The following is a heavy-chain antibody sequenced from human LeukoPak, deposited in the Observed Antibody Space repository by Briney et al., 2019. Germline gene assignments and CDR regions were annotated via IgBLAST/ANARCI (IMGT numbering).Heavy chain of an antibody. CDR2: IKSKTDGGTT. J-gene: IGHJ4*02. D-gene: IGHD6-19*01. V-gene: IGHV3-15*01. CDR1: GFTFSSYA. Sequence: GGSLRLSCAASGFTFSSYAMSWVRQAPGKGLEWVGRIKSKTDGGTTDYAAPVKGRFTISRDDSKNTLYLQMNSLKTEDTAVYCCTTALSSFFSSGWFYFDYWGQGTLVTVSS. CDR3: TTALSSFFSSGWFYFDY.